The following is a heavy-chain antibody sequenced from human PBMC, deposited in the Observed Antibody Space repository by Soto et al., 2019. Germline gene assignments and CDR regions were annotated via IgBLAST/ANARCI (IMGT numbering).Heavy chain of an antibody. J-gene: IGHJ4*02. Sequence: QVQLVQSGAEVKKPGSSVKVSCKASGGTFSSYAISWVRQAPGQGLEWMGGIIPIFGTANYAQKFQGRVTITADESTSTAYMELSSLRSEDTAVYYCARAVGITIFGVLPWYFDYWGQGTLVTVSS. V-gene: IGHV1-69*01. CDR3: ARAVGITIFGVLPWYFDY. D-gene: IGHD3-3*01. CDR1: GGTFSSYA. CDR2: IIPIFGTA.